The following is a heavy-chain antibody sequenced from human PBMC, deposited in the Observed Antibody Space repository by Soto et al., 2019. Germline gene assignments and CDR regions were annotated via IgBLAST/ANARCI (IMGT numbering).Heavy chain of an antibody. D-gene: IGHD3-3*01. CDR1: AGALSIYH. CDR2: IIPIFGTA. Sequence: VDVSCRASAGALSIYHNICGRPEPGQGLEWMGGIIPIFGTANYAQKFQGRVTMTRDTSISTAYMELSSLRSEDTAVYYCARPGRYDFWSGSPADAFDIWGQGTMVNGSS. J-gene: IGHJ3*02. CDR3: ARPGRYDFWSGSPADAFDI. V-gene: IGHV1-69*05.